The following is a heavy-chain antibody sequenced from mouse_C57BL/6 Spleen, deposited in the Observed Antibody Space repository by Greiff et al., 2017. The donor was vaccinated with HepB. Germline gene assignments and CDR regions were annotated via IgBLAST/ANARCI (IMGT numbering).Heavy chain of an antibody. J-gene: IGHJ3*01. Sequence: VKLQQSGAELARPGASVKLSCKASGYTFTSYGISWVKQRTGQGLEWIGEIYPRSGNTYYNEKFKGKATLTADKSSSTAYMELRSLTSEDSAVYFCARSGDSSGYGFAYWGQGTLVTVSA. V-gene: IGHV1-81*01. CDR3: ARSGDSSGYGFAY. D-gene: IGHD3-2*02. CDR1: GYTFTSYG. CDR2: IYPRSGNT.